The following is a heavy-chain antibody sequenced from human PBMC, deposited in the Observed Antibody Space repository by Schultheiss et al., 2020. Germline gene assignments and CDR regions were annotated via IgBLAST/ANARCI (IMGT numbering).Heavy chain of an antibody. Sequence: SETLSLTCTVSGGSISSYYWSWIRQPPGKGLEWIGYIYYSGSTNYNPSLKSRVNISVDTYKNQFSLKLSSVTAADTAVYYCARDRHSSGLYAWGQGTLVTVSS. CDR2: IYYSGST. J-gene: IGHJ5*02. CDR1: GGSISSYY. CDR3: ARDRHSSGLYA. V-gene: IGHV4-59*01. D-gene: IGHD6-19*01.